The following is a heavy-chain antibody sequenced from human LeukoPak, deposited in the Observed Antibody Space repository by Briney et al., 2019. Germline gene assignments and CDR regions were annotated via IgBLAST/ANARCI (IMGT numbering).Heavy chain of an antibody. CDR2: MNPNSGNT. CDR3: ARAVGHVWGSSRSSPTTP. J-gene: IGHJ5*02. V-gene: IGHV1-8*01. D-gene: IGHD3-16*02. Sequence: ASVKVSCKASGYTFTSYDINWVRQATGQGLEWRGWMNPNSGNTGYAQKFQGRVTMTRNTSISTAYMKLSSLRSEDTAVYYCARAVGHVWGSSRSSPTTPWGQGTLVTVSS. CDR1: GYTFTSYD.